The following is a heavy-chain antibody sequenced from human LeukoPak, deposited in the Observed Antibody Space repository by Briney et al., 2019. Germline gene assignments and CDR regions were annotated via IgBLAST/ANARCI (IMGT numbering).Heavy chain of an antibody. CDR1: GYTFTSYY. J-gene: IGHJ5*02. D-gene: IGHD5-12*01. CDR2: IKPSGGST. V-gene: IGHV1-46*01. Sequence: ASVKVSCKASGYTFTSYYMHWVRQAPGQGLEWMGVIKPSGGSTIYAQNFQGRVTMTRDTSKNQFSLKLSSVTAADTAVYYCARQVGVVATIRINWFDPWGQGTLVTVSS. CDR3: ARQVGVVATIRINWFDP.